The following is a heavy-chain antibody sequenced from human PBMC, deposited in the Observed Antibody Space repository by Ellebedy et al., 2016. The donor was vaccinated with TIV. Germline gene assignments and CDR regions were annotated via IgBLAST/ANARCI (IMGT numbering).Heavy chain of an antibody. CDR1: GFIFSSYY. CDR3: AVSLTTPGAFDY. J-gene: IGHJ4*02. D-gene: IGHD1/OR15-1a*01. CDR2: IYDGGRT. Sequence: GGSLRLSCAASGFIFSSYYMIWVRQAPGKGLEWVSVIYDGGRTSYADSVTGRFTISRDSSKNTLYLQMNSLRADDSALYFCAVSLTTPGAFDYWGRGMLVTVSS. V-gene: IGHV3-53*01.